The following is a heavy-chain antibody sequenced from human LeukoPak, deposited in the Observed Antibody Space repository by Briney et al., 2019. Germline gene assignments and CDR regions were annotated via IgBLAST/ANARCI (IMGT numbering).Heavy chain of an antibody. V-gene: IGHV3-48*01. CDR1: GFTFSTYS. D-gene: IGHD5-12*01. J-gene: IGHJ3*02. Sequence: GGSLRLSCAASGFTFSTYSMNWVRQAPGKGLEWISFISSSSTTIYYADSVKGRFTISRDNAKNSLFLQMNSLRAEDTAVYYCARDSINSGYGTLAFDIWGQGTMVTVSS. CDR2: ISSSSTTI. CDR3: ARDSINSGYGTLAFDI.